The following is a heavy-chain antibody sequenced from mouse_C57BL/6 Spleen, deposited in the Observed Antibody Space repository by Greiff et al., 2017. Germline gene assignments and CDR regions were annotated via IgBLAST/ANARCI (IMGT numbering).Heavy chain of an antibody. V-gene: IGHV1-18*01. D-gene: IGHD1-1*01. CDR3: ARGYYGSSYGFAY. CDR2: INPNNGGT. CDR1: GYTFTDYN. J-gene: IGHJ3*01. Sequence: EVKLQESGPELVKPGASVKIPCKASGYTFTDYNMDWVKQSHGKSLEWIGDINPNNGGTIYNQKFKGKATLTVDNSSSTAYMELRSLTSEDTAVYYCARGYYGSSYGFAYWGQGTLVTVSA.